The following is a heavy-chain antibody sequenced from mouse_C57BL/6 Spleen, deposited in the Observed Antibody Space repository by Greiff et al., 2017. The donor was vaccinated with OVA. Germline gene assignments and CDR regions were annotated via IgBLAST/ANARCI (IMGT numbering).Heavy chain of an antibody. CDR2: ISYDGSN. CDR3: AREKNGSSSWFAY. Sequence: DVKLQESGPGLVKPSQSLSLTCSVTGYSITSGYYWNWIRQFPGNKLEWMGYISYDGSNNYNPSLKNRISITRDTSKNQFFLKLNSVTTEDTATYYCAREKNGSSSWFAYWGQGTLVTVSA. V-gene: IGHV3-6*01. D-gene: IGHD1-1*01. J-gene: IGHJ3*01. CDR1: GYSITSGYY.